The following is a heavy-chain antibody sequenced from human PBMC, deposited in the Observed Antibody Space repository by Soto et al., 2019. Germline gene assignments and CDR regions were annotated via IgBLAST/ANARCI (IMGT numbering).Heavy chain of an antibody. D-gene: IGHD3-22*01. J-gene: IGHJ4*02. V-gene: IGHV3-72*01. Sequence: PGGSLRLSCAGSGFTLSDNYIDWVRQAPGKGLEWVGRSRDKAQGYSTAYAASVKGRFTTSRDDSKNSVYLQMNSPKTEDTAVYYCVRATYFSGSSGYTRCFDYWGQGTLVTVSS. CDR2: SRDKAQGYST. CDR1: GFTLSDNY. CDR3: VRATYFSGSSGYTRCFDY.